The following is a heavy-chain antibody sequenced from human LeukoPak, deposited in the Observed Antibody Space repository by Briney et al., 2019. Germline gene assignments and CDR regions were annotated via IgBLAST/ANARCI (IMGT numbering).Heavy chain of an antibody. V-gene: IGHV3-7*04. Sequence: GGSLRLSCAASGFTFSSYSMNWVRQAPGKGLEWVANINEDGSEKYYVESVKGRFTISRDNAKSSLFLQMDSLRAEDTAVYYCARVPATVKADYWGQGTLVTVSS. CDR3: ARVPATVKADY. CDR2: INEDGSEK. D-gene: IGHD4-17*01. J-gene: IGHJ4*02. CDR1: GFTFSSYS.